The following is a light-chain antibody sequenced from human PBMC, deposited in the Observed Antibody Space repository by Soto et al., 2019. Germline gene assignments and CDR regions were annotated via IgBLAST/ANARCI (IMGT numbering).Light chain of an antibody. J-gene: IGLJ2*01. V-gene: IGLV1-44*01. CDR2: SNN. Sequence: QAVVTQPPSASGTPGQRVTISCSGSSSNIGSNTVNWYQQLPGTSPKLPLYSNNQRPSGVPDRFSGSKSGTSASLAISGLQSGDEAAYSFAACDDRLHGVVFGGVTKVTVL. CDR1: SSNIGSNT. CDR3: AACDDRLHGVV.